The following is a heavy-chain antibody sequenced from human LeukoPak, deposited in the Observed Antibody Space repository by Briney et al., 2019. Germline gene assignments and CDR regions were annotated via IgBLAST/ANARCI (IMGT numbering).Heavy chain of an antibody. CDR3: ARDRRYYDSSAYIRGFDY. CDR2: INHSGST. D-gene: IGHD3-22*01. J-gene: IGHJ4*02. V-gene: IGHV4-34*01. CDR1: GGSFSGYY. Sequence: SETLSLTCAVYGGSFSGYYWSWIRQPPGKGLEWIGEINHSGSTNYNPSLKSRVTISVDKSKNQFSLNLSSVTAADTAVYYCARDRRYYDSSAYIRGFDYWGQGTLVTVSS.